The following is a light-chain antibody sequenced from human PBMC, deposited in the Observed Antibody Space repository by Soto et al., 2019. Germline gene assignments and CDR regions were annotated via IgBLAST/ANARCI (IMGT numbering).Light chain of an antibody. CDR3: QQYNNWVT. CDR2: GAS. V-gene: IGKV3-15*01. Sequence: EIVMTQSPATLSVSPGERATLSCRASQSVSSNLAWYQQKPGQAPRPLIYGASTRATGIPARFSGSGSGTEFTLTISSLQSEDFVVYYCQQYNNWVTFGQGTKVEIK. CDR1: QSVSSN. J-gene: IGKJ1*01.